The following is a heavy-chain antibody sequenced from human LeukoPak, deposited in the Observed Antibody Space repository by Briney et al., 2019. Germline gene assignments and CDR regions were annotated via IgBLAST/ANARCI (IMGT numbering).Heavy chain of an antibody. CDR1: GGSLSGYY. V-gene: IGHV4-34*01. CDR3: AREKGKTYYYGSGSQDNWFDP. D-gene: IGHD3-10*01. J-gene: IGHJ5*02. CDR2: INLSGST. Sequence: PSETLSLTCAVYGGSLSGYYWSWIRQPPGKGLEWIGEINLSGSTNYNPSLKSRVTISVDTSKNQFSLKLSSVTAADTAVYYCAREKGKTYYYGSGSQDNWFDPWGQGTLVTVSS.